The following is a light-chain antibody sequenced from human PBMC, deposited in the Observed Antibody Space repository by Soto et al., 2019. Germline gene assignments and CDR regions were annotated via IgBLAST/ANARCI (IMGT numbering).Light chain of an antibody. Sequence: IVLMQSPDTLSLSPGERAALSCRASRSLSSDRLAWYQQKPGQAPRLLIYEASNRATGIPARFSGSGSGTDFTLTISSLEPEDFAVYYCQQRGEWPPGATFGQGTRLRL. J-gene: IGKJ5*01. CDR3: QQRGEWPPGAT. CDR1: RSLSSD. CDR2: EAS. V-gene: IGKV3-11*01.